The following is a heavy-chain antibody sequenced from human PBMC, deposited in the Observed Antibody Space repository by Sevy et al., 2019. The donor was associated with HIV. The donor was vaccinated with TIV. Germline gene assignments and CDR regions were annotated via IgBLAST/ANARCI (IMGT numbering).Heavy chain of an antibody. D-gene: IGHD4-17*01. CDR1: GFTFSSYT. CDR3: ARGSHDYGDYDRDVGFDY. Sequence: GGSLRLSCADSGFTFSSYTMNWVRQAPGKGLEWVSSISSTGNYIYYADSLKGRFSISRDNAKNSLYLQMNSLIAGDTDVYYCARGSHDYGDYDRDVGFDYWGQGTLVTVSS. J-gene: IGHJ4*02. CDR2: ISSTGNYI. V-gene: IGHV3-21*01.